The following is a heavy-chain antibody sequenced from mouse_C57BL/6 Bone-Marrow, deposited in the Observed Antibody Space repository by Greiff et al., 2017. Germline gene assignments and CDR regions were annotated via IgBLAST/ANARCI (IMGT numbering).Heavy chain of an antibody. Sequence: VKLVESGAELARPGASVKLSCKASGYTFTSSGISWVKQRTGQGLEWIGEIYPRSGNTYYNEKFKGKATLTADKSSSTAYMELRSLTSEDSAVYFCARLAGFDYWGQGTTLTVSS. CDR1: GYTFTSSG. J-gene: IGHJ2*01. CDR3: ARLAGFDY. CDR2: IYPRSGNT. D-gene: IGHD6-1*01. V-gene: IGHV1-81*01.